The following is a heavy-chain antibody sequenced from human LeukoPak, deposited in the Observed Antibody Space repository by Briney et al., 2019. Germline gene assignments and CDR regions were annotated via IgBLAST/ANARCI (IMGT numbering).Heavy chain of an antibody. V-gene: IGHV4-59*08. CDR1: GGSISSYY. J-gene: IGHJ6*02. CDR2: ISYSGNT. Sequence: SETLSLICTVSGGSISSYYWSWIRQPPGKGLEWIGYISYSGNTNYNPSLKSRVTISVDTSKNQFSLKLSSVTAADTAVYFCVRLSGGSMSSILHYGMDVWGQGTTVTVSS. D-gene: IGHD2-15*01. CDR3: VRLSGGSMSSILHYGMDV.